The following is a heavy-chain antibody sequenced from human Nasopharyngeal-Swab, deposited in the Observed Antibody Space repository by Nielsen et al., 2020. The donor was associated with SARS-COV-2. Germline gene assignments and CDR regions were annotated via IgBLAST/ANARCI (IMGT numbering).Heavy chain of an antibody. J-gene: IGHJ6*02. D-gene: IGHD2-21*02. CDR3: ARAGGAYCGGDCYYYYGMDV. CDR2: ISSSSSYI. Sequence: WIRQPPGKGLEWVSSISSSSSYIYYADSVKGRFTISRDNAKNSLHLQMNSLRAEDTAVYYCARAGGAYCGGDCYYYYGMDVWGQGTTVTVSS. V-gene: IGHV3-21*01.